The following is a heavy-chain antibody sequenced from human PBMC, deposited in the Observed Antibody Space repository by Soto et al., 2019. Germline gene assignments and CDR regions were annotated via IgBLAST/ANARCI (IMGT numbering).Heavy chain of an antibody. D-gene: IGHD5-12*01. CDR2: IYYSGST. V-gene: IGHV4-59*01. CDR1: GGSISSYY. CDR3: ASVREYSGYDPYFDY. Sequence: PSETLSLTYTVSGGSISSYYWSWIRQPPGKGLEWIGYIYYSGSTNYNPSLKSRVTISVDTSKNQFSLKLSSVTAADTAVYYCASVREYSGYDPYFDYWGQGTLVTVSS. J-gene: IGHJ4*02.